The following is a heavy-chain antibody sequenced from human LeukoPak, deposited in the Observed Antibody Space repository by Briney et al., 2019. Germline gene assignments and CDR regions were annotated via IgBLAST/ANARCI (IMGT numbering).Heavy chain of an antibody. Sequence: ASVKVSCKASGFTFTSSAMQWVRQARGQRLEWIGWIVVGSGNTNYAQKFQEGVTITRDMSTSTAYMELSSLRSEDTAVYYCAAGGVVGATIVYWGQGTLVTVSS. CDR1: GFTFTSSA. CDR2: IVVGSGNT. CDR3: AAGGVVGATIVY. V-gene: IGHV1-58*02. J-gene: IGHJ4*02. D-gene: IGHD1-26*01.